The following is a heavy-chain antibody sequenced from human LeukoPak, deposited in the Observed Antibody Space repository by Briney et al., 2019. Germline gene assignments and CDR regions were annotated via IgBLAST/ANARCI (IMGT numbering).Heavy chain of an antibody. CDR2: IYTSGGT. J-gene: IGHJ6*03. V-gene: IGHV4-4*07. Sequence: SETLSLTCTVSGGSISSYYWSWIRQPAGKGLEWSGRIYTSGGTNYNPSLKSRVTMSVDTSKTQFSLKLSSVTAADTAVYYCASDTACSSTSCYYYYYYMDVWGKGTTVTVSS. CDR3: ASDTACSSTSCYYYYYYMDV. D-gene: IGHD2-2*01. CDR1: GGSISSYY.